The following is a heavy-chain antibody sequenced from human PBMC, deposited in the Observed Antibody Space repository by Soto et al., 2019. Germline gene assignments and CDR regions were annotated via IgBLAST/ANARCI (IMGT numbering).Heavy chain of an antibody. D-gene: IGHD3-10*01. Sequence: EVQLLESGGGLVQPGGSLRLSCAASGFTFSSYAMSWVRQAPGKGLEWVSAISGSGGSTYYADSVKGRFTISRDNSKNTLYLQMNSLRAEDTAVYXXXXDSHYYGSGSSHDYWGQGTLVTVSS. CDR1: GFTFSSYA. V-gene: IGHV3-23*01. CDR2: ISGSGGST. CDR3: XXDSHYYGSGSSHDY. J-gene: IGHJ4*02.